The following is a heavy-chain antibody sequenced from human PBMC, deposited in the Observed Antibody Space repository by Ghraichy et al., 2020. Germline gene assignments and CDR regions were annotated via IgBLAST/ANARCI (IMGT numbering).Heavy chain of an antibody. CDR3: ARENLLSGWLVS. D-gene: IGHD3-22*01. V-gene: IGHV3-66*01. J-gene: IGHJ5*02. CDR1: GFTVSSNF. CDR2: IYNDGSP. Sequence: GGSLRLSCAASGFTVSSNFMSWVRQAPGKGLEWVSGIYNDGSPNYANSLRGRFTISRDTSKNTLFLQMSSLRAEDTAVYYCARENLLSGWLVSWGQGTLVTVSS.